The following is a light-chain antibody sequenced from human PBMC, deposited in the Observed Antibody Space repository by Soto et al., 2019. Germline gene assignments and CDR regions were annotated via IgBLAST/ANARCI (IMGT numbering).Light chain of an antibody. CDR2: VAA. CDR1: QSITNY. J-gene: IGKJ2*01. Sequence: DIQVTQAPSSLSASVGDRVTISCRTSQSITNYLNWYQQKPSKAPKLLISVAASLQSGVPSRFSGSGSGTEFTXTISSLQPEDFATYYCQQSSSTPYTFGQGTKXXIK. V-gene: IGKV1-39*01. CDR3: QQSSSTPYT.